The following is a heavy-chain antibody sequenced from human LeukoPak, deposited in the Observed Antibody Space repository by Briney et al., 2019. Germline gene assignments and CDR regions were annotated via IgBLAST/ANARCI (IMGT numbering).Heavy chain of an antibody. CDR3: AKSRGESRGASNY. CDR1: GFTFRKHA. D-gene: IGHD1-26*01. CDR2: ISGSGDTT. V-gene: IGHV3-23*01. Sequence: GGSLRLSCAASGFTFRKHAMSWVRQAPGKGLEWVSFISGSGDTTYYADSVKGRFTISRDSSKNTLYLQMNSLRAEDTAVYYCAKSRGESRGASNYWGQGTLVTVSS. J-gene: IGHJ4*02.